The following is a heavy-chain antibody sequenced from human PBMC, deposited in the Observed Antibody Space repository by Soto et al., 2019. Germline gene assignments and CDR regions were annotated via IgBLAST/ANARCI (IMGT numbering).Heavy chain of an antibody. CDR1: GFTLSDYG. V-gene: IGHV3-23*01. J-gene: IGHJ4*02. D-gene: IGHD1-1*01. CDR3: VRWNGFGDH. Sequence: EVQLLDSGGGLVQPGGSLRLSCAVSGFTLSDYGVTWVRQAPGKGLEWVSGFSGGGGTFYADSVKGRFTISRDDSKNTAYLQMNSLGVEDTAVYYCVRWNGFGDHWGQGTLVTVSS. CDR2: FSGGGGT.